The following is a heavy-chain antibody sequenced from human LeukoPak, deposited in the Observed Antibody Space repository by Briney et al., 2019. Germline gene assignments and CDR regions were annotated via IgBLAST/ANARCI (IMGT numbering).Heavy chain of an antibody. CDR3: ARRDIAARLNWFDP. D-gene: IGHD6-6*01. J-gene: IGHJ5*02. V-gene: IGHV4-39*01. CDR2: IYYSGST. CDR1: GGSISSSRYY. Sequence: SETLPLTCTVSGGSISSSRYYWGWIRQPPGEGLEWIGNIYYSGSTYYNPSLKSRVTISLDTSKNQFSLKLSSVTAADTAVYYCARRDIAARLNWFDPWGQGTLVTVSS.